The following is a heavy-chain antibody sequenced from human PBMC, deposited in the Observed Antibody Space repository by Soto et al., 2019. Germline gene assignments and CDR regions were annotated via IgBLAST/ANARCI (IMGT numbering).Heavy chain of an antibody. CDR2: INHSGST. V-gene: IGHV4-34*01. CDR1: DGSFSGYY. J-gene: IGHJ4*02. D-gene: IGHD2-8*02. CDR3: ARDKITGLFDY. Sequence: PSETLSLTCGVEDGSFSGYYWTWIRQPPGTGLEWIGEINHSGSTNYNPSLKSRVTISVDTSKNQFSLKLTSVTAADTAVYYCARDKITGLFDYWGQGTLVTVSS.